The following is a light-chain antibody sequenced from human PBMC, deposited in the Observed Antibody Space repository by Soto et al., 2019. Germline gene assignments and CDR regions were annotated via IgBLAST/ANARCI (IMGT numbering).Light chain of an antibody. V-gene: IGLV2-23*02. J-gene: IGLJ2*01. CDR2: EVS. CDR1: SSDVGSYNL. Sequence: QSALTQPASVSGSPGQSITISCTGTSSDVGSYNLVSWYQHHPGKAPKLMIYEVSKRPSGVSNRFSGSKSGNTASLTISGLQAEDEADYYCCSYAGSSTHMVFGGGTQLTVL. CDR3: CSYAGSSTHMV.